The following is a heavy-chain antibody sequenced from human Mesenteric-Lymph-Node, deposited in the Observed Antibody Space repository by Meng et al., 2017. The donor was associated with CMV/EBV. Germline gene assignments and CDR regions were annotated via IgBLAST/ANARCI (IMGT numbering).Heavy chain of an antibody. J-gene: IGHJ6*02. CDR1: GFTFDDYT. V-gene: IGHV3-43D*03. CDR2: ISWDGDRT. CDR3: VKTRVTTGYHLGMDV. Sequence: GESLKISCAASGFTFDDYTMHWVRQAPGKGLEWVSLISWDGDRTFYADSVKGRFTISRDNSRNAVYLQMNSLRGGDTALYYCVKTRVTTGYHLGMDVWGQGTTVTVSS. D-gene: IGHD4-11*01.